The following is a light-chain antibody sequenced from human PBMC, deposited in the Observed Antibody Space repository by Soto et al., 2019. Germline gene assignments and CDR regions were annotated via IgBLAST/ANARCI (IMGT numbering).Light chain of an antibody. CDR3: QQFNSYPST. CDR1: QGISSA. J-gene: IGKJ3*01. V-gene: IGKV1-13*02. Sequence: AIQLTQSPSSLSASVGDRVTITCRASQGISSALAWYQQKPGRAPKLLIYDASSLESGVPSRFSGCGSETDYTLSVSSLQPEDFATYYCQQFNSYPSTFGPGTKVDIK. CDR2: DAS.